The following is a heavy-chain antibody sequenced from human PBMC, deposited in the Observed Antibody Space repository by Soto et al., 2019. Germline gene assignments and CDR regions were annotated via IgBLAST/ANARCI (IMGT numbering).Heavy chain of an antibody. V-gene: IGHV1-24*01. CDR3: AVAPPTVTTQADYYYYMDV. D-gene: IGHD4-17*01. CDR1: GYTLTELS. CDR2: FDPEDGET. J-gene: IGHJ6*03. Sequence: ASVKVSCKVSGYTLTELSMHWVRQAPGKGLEWMGGFDPEDGETIYAQKFQGRVTMTEDTSTDTAYMELSSLRSEDTAVYYCAVAPPTVTTQADYYYYMDVWGKGTTVTVSS.